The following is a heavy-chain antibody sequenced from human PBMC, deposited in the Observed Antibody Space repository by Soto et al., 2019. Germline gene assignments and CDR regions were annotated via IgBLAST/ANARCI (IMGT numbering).Heavy chain of an antibody. V-gene: IGHV3-30-3*01. CDR3: AGSYGDHVY. Sequence: QVQLVESGGGVVQPGRSLRLSCAASGFIFSDYAMHWVRQAPGKGLEWVAVLSFDGRNKYYADSVKGRFSISRDNSKNTLYLQMNSLRVEDTAVYYCAGSYGDHVYWGQGIQVTVSS. CDR1: GFIFSDYA. D-gene: IGHD4-17*01. J-gene: IGHJ4*02. CDR2: LSFDGRNK.